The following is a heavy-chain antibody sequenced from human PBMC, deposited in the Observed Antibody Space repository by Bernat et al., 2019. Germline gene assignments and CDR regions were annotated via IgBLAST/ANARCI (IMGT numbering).Heavy chain of an antibody. Sequence: QVQLVESGGGVVQPGRSLRLSCAASGFTFTTFGMHWVRQAPGKGLEWMAIISFDGSDEYYADSVKGRFTISRDNSKNTVYLQMNSLRTGDTAVYYCARGRDTGSYATYFDNWGQGTLVTVSS. D-gene: IGHD1-26*01. J-gene: IGHJ4*02. CDR3: ARGRDTGSYATYFDN. V-gene: IGHV3-30-3*01. CDR2: ISFDGSDE. CDR1: GFTFTTFG.